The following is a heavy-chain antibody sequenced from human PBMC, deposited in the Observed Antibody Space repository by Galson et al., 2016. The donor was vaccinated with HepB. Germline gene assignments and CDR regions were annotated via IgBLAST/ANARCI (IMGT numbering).Heavy chain of an antibody. D-gene: IGHD1-26*01. CDR2: INAGNGDT. CDR3: ARGFSDVSDHPYYSDY. Sequence: SVKVSCKASGYGFSTYAIHWVRQASGQRLEWMGWINAGNGDTKYSQTFQGRVTITGDTTANTTYMELSSLRAEDAAIYFCARGFSDVSDHPYYSDYWGQGTLVTVYS. V-gene: IGHV1-3*01. J-gene: IGHJ4*01. CDR1: GYGFSTYA.